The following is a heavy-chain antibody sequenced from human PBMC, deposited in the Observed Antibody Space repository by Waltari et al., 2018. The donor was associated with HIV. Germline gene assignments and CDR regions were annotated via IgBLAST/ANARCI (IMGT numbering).Heavy chain of an antibody. CDR1: GYTLTDLS. CDR3: CTRDGLKRHLPDYYFYGMDV. V-gene: IGHV1-24*01. D-gene: IGHD1-1*01. J-gene: IGHJ6*02. CDR2: LDPEDGET. Sequence: QVQLMQSGAEVRKPGASVKVSCRVSGYTLTDLSIHWVRQTPEKGLEWMGGLDPEDGETVYGHKLQGRVFMTDDISAETAYMEVNSLRFEDTGIYFRCTRDGLKRHLPDYYFYGMDVWGQGTTITVSS.